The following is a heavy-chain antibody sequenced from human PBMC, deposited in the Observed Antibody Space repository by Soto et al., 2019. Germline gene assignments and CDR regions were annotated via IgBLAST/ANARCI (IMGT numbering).Heavy chain of an antibody. CDR3: AKSPAGSHYYMDV. CDR2: ISSSSSYI. V-gene: IGHV3-21*01. J-gene: IGHJ6*03. Sequence: GRPLRLSCAASGCTFSNYSMNWVRQAPGKGLEWVSSISSSSSYIYYADSVKGRFTISRDNAKNSLYLQMNSLRAGDTAVYYCAKSPAGSHYYMDVWGKGTTVTVSS. D-gene: IGHD1-26*01. CDR1: GCTFSNYS.